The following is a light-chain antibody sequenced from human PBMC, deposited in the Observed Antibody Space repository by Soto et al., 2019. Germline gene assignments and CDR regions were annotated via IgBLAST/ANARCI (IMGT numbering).Light chain of an antibody. CDR3: CSYTRSATYV. CDR2: NVT. J-gene: IGLJ1*01. Sequence: QSALIQPPSVSGSPGQSVTISCTGTSSDVGSYDYVSWYQQHPGTVPKPMIYNVTTQPSGVPDRFSGSRSGNSASMTISGLQAEDEADYSSCSYTRSATYVFETGTKLTVL. V-gene: IGLV2-11*01. CDR1: SSDVGSYDY.